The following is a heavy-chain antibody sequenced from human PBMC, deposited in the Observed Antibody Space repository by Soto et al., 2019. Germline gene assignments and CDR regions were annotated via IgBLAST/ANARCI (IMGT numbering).Heavy chain of an antibody. CDR1: GFTFSSYG. CDR3: ARAPFEWPLYFDY. CDR2: IWYDGSNK. D-gene: IGHD3-9*01. V-gene: IGHV3-33*01. Sequence: VQLVESGGGVVQPGRSLRLSCAASGFTFSSYGMHWVRQAPGKGLEWVAVIWYDGSNKYYADSVKGRFTISRDNSKNTLYLQMNSLRAEDTAVYYCARAPFEWPLYFDYWGQGTLVTVSS. J-gene: IGHJ4*02.